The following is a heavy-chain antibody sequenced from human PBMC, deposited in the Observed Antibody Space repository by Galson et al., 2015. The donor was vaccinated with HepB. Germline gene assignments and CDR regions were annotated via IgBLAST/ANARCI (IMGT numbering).Heavy chain of an antibody. Sequence: SLRLSCAASGFSFSSYAMSWVRQAPGKGLEWVSLISGNGAITHYADSVKGRFTISRDNSKDTLYLQMNSLRADDTAVYYCTKERVGDCSSSSCYPGYWGQGTLVTVSS. J-gene: IGHJ4*02. CDR2: ISGNGAIT. CDR3: TKERVGDCSSSSCYPGY. D-gene: IGHD2-2*01. CDR1: GFSFSSYA. V-gene: IGHV3-23*01.